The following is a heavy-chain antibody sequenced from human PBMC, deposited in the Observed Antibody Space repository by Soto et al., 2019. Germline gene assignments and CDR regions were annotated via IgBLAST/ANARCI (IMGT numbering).Heavy chain of an antibody. J-gene: IGHJ6*02. Sequence: ASVKVSCKASGYTFTGYYMHWVRQAPGQGLEWMGWINPNSGGTNYAQKFQGWVTMTRDTSISTAYMELSRLRSDDTAVYYCARERMQLWSSYYCYGMDVWGQGTTVTVSS. V-gene: IGHV1-2*04. CDR3: ARERMQLWSSYYCYGMDV. CDR1: GYTFTGYY. CDR2: INPNSGGT. D-gene: IGHD5-18*01.